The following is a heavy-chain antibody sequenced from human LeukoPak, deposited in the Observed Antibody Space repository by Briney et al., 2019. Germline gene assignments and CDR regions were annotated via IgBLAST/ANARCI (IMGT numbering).Heavy chain of an antibody. CDR2: IYHSGST. V-gene: IGHV4-38-2*02. D-gene: IGHD3-3*01. CDR3: ARLPTYYDFWSDLRRNYYYGMDV. Sequence: SETLSLTCTVSGYSISSGYYWGWIRQPPGKGLEWIGSIYHSGSTYYNPSLKSRVTISVDTSKNQFSLKLSSVTAADTAVYYCARLPTYYDFWSDLRRNYYYGMDVWGQGITVTVSS. CDR1: GYSISSGYY. J-gene: IGHJ6*02.